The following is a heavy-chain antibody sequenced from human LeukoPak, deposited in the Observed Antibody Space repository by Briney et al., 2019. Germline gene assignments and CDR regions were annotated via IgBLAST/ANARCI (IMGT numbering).Heavy chain of an antibody. Sequence: GGSLRLSCAASEFSVGSNYMTWVRQAPGKGLEWVSLIYSGGSTYYADSVKGRFTISRDNSKNTLYLQMISLRPDDTAVYYCADNKRGRNYYYYMDVWGKGTTVTISS. D-gene: IGHD2/OR15-2a*01. CDR2: IYSGGST. CDR1: EFSVGSNY. CDR3: ADNKRGRNYYYYMDV. V-gene: IGHV3-66*01. J-gene: IGHJ6*03.